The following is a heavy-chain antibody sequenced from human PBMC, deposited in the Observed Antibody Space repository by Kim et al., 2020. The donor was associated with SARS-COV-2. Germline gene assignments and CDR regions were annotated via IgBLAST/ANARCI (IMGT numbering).Heavy chain of an antibody. CDR3: ARDRGYSYGYGYYYYGMDV. CDR1: GFTVSSNY. Sequence: GGSLRLSCAASGFTVSSNYMSWVRQAPGKGLEWVSVIYSGGSTYYADSVKGRFTISRDNSKNTLYLQMNSLRAEDTAVYYCARDRGYSYGYGYYYYGMDVWGQGTTVTVSS. D-gene: IGHD5-18*01. V-gene: IGHV3-53*01. CDR2: IYSGGST. J-gene: IGHJ6*02.